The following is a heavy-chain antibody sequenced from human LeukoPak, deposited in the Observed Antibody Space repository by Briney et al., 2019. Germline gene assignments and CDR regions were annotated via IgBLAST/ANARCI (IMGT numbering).Heavy chain of an antibody. V-gene: IGHV4-4*07. J-gene: IGHJ6*03. CDR1: GGSISSYY. Sequence: PSQTLSLTCTVSGGSISSYYWSWIRQPAGKGLESIGHISTSGSTNYNPSLKSRVTMSVDTSKNQFSLKLSSVTAADTAVYYCARDRRESGERYYYGSGSYYKNYYYYYMDVWGKGTTVTISS. D-gene: IGHD3-10*01. CDR2: ISTSGST. CDR3: ARDRRESGERYYYGSGSYYKNYYYYYMDV.